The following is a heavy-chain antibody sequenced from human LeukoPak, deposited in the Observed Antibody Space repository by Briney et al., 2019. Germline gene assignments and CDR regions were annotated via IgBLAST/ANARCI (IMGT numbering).Heavy chain of an antibody. D-gene: IGHD3-3*01. J-gene: IGHJ3*01. CDR2: ISGSSSYI. CDR3: ARDRSGYANDAFDF. V-gene: IGHV3-21*01. Sequence: GGSLRLSCAASGFTFSSYSMNWVRQAPGKGLEWVSSISGSSSYIYYADSVKGRFTISRDNSKNTMFLQMNSLRAEDTAVYHCARDRSGYANDAFDFWGQGTIVTVSS. CDR1: GFTFSSYS.